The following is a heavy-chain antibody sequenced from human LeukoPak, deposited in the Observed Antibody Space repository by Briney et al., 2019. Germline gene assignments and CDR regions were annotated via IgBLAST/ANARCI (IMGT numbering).Heavy chain of an antibody. CDR1: GFTFSSYG. D-gene: IGHD3-3*01. V-gene: IGHV3-30*02. J-gene: IGHJ4*02. CDR3: ARSGLRFLELLDY. Sequence: GGSLRFSCAASGFTFSSYGMHWVRQAPGKGLEWVAFIRYDGSNKYYADSVKGRFTISRDNSKNTLYLQMNSLRAEDTAVYYCARSGLRFLELLDYWGQGTLLTVSS. CDR2: IRYDGSNK.